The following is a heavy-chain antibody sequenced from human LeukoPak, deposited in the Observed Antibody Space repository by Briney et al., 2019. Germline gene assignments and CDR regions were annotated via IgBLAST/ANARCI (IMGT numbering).Heavy chain of an antibody. D-gene: IGHD4-11*01. CDR3: AREGDYSNYRRTSTLDY. J-gene: IGHJ4*02. V-gene: IGHV4-59*12. Sequence: SETLSLTCTVSGGSISSYYWSWIRQPPGKGLEWIGYIYYSGSTNYNPSLKSRVTISVDTSKNQFSLKLSSVTAADTAVYYCAREGDYSNYRRTSTLDYWGQGTLVTVSS. CDR1: GGSISSYY. CDR2: IYYSGST.